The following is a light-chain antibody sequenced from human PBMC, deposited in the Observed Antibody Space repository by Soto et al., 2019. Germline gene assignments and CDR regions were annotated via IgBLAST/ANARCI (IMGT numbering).Light chain of an antibody. V-gene: IGKV1-39*01. Sequence: DIQMTQSPSSLSASVGDRVTINCRASQSISSYLNWYQQKPGKAPKLLIYAASSLQSGVPSRFSGSGSGTDFTLTISSLQPEDFATYYCQQSYSTPRTFGQGTKGDIK. CDR1: QSISSY. J-gene: IGKJ1*01. CDR3: QQSYSTPRT. CDR2: AAS.